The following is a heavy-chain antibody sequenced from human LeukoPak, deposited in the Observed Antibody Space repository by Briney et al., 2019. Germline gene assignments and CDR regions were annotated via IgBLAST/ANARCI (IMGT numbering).Heavy chain of an antibody. CDR2: IYRGGST. CDR1: GFNVSNNY. D-gene: IGHD2-21*02. V-gene: IGHV3-53*01. CDR3: ARAYCGGDCYNYDAFDI. Sequence: GGSLRLSCAASGFNVSNNYMSWVRQAPGKGLEWVSVIYRGGSTYYADSVKGRFTMSRDNSKNTVYLQMNSLRAEDTAVYYCARAYCGGDCYNYDAFDIWGQGTMVTVSS. J-gene: IGHJ3*02.